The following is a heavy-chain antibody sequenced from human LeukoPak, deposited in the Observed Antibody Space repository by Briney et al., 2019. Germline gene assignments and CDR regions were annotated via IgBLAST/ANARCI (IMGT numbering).Heavy chain of an antibody. CDR1: GYSFTSYW. CDR3: ARQSPSSSWNKTSYYYMDV. D-gene: IGHD6-13*01. Sequence: GESLKISCKGSGYSFTSYWIGWVRQMPGKGLEWMGIIYPGDSDTRYSPSFQGQVTISADKSISTAYLQWSSLKASDTAMYYCARQSPSSSWNKTSYYYMDVWGKGPTVTVSS. J-gene: IGHJ6*03. V-gene: IGHV5-51*01. CDR2: IYPGDSDT.